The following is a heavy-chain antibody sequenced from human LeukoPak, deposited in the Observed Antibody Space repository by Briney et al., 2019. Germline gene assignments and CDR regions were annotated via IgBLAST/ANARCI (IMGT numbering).Heavy chain of an antibody. CDR2: INPSGDGT. V-gene: IGHV1-46*01. Sequence: GASVTVSCKASGHTFTTYYVHLVRQAPGQGLEWMGVINPSGDGTNYPQRFQGRVTLTRDTSTSTVYMELSSLRSEDTAIYYCAKGTPNTGWFDPWGQGTLVTVSS. D-gene: IGHD1-14*01. J-gene: IGHJ5*02. CDR1: GHTFTTYY. CDR3: AKGTPNTGWFDP.